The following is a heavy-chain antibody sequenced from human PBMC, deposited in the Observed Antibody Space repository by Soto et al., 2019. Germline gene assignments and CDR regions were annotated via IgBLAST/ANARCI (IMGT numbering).Heavy chain of an antibody. Sequence: QLQLQESGPGLVKPSEILSLTCTVSGGSISSSSYYWGWIRQPPGKGLEWIGSIYYSGSTYYNPSLKSRVTISVDTSKNQFSLKLSSVTAADTAVYYCTRVRDGYKYDYWGQGTLVTVSS. V-gene: IGHV4-39*01. CDR3: TRVRDGYKYDY. CDR2: IYYSGST. J-gene: IGHJ4*02. D-gene: IGHD5-12*01. CDR1: GGSISSSSYY.